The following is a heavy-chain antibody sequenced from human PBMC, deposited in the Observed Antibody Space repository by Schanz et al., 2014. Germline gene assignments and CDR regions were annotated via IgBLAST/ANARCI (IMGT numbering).Heavy chain of an antibody. CDR2: ISPYTGNT. J-gene: IGHJ4*02. CDR1: GYTFSSYG. V-gene: IGHV1-18*01. D-gene: IGHD5-12*01. CDR3: ARAFGGYDPAGALDY. Sequence: QVHLVQSGAEVKKPGASVKVSCKASGYTFSSYGITWVRQAPGQGLEWVGWISPYTGNTHYFDKMEGRVTMTTDTPTSTAYMELRSLRSDDTAMYYCARAFGGYDPAGALDYWGQGTLVTVSS.